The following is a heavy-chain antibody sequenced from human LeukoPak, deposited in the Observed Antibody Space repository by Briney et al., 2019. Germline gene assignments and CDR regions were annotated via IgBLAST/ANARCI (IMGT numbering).Heavy chain of an antibody. Sequence: PSETLSLTCAISGGSISGTPYYWGWIRQPPGKGLEWIGSIYYSGSTYYNPSLKSRLTISVDTSKNQFSLKLSSETAADTAVYYCARASTIFGHFAYWGRGTLVTVSS. CDR2: IYYSGST. V-gene: IGHV4-39*07. CDR3: ARASTIFGHFAY. CDR1: GGSISGTPYY. D-gene: IGHD3-3*01. J-gene: IGHJ4*02.